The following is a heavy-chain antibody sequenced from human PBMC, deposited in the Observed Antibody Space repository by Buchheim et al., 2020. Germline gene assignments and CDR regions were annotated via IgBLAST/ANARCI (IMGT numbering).Heavy chain of an antibody. Sequence: QLQLQESGPGLVKPSETLSLTCTVSGGSISSSSYYWGWIRQPPGKGLEWIGSIYYSGSTYYNPSLTSRVTISVDTSKNQFSLKLSSVTAADTAVYYCARAVSSGWSYYYYGMDVWGQGTT. V-gene: IGHV4-39*07. CDR3: ARAVSSGWSYYYYGMDV. J-gene: IGHJ6*02. D-gene: IGHD6-19*01. CDR1: GGSISSSSYY. CDR2: IYYSGST.